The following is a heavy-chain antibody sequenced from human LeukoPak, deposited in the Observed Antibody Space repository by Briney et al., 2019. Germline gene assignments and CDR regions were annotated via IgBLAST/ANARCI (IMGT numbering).Heavy chain of an antibody. CDR1: GGSISSYY. Sequence: SETLSLTCTVSGGSISSYYWNWIRQPPGKGLEWIGYIYYSGTTNYNPSLKSRVAISIDTSKNQFSLNLNSVTAADTAVYYCARVPMGYYYMDVWGKGTTVTVSS. V-gene: IGHV4-59*01. J-gene: IGHJ6*03. CDR3: ARVPMGYYYMDV. D-gene: IGHD3-16*01. CDR2: IYYSGTT.